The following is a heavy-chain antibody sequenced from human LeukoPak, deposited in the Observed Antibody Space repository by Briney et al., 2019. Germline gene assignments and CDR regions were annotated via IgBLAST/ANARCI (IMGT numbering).Heavy chain of an antibody. CDR1: GFTFSSYA. CDR3: AKDTRQWLLLGGWFDP. J-gene: IGHJ5*02. CDR2: ISGSGGST. D-gene: IGHD6-19*01. V-gene: IGHV3-23*01. Sequence: GGSLRLSCAASGFTFSSYAMSWVRQAPGKGLEWVSAISGSGGSTYYADSVKGRFTISRDNSKNTLYRQMNSLRAEVTAVYYCAKDTRQWLLLGGWFDPWGQGTLVTVSS.